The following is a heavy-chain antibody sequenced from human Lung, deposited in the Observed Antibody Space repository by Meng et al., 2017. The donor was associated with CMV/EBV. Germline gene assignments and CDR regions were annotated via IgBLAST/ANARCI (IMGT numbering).Heavy chain of an antibody. CDR3: ARVLEVVAAFDV. J-gene: IGHJ3*01. V-gene: IGHV3-21*03. Sequence: GEXXKISCEASGFTLSRYGMNWVRQAPGKGLEWVSSISTSSSYIYYRDSVKGRFTISRDNAMNSLSLQMKSLRAEDTAVYDCARVLEVVAAFDVWGQGTMVTVSS. CDR1: GFTLSRYG. CDR2: ISTSSSYI. D-gene: IGHD3-3*01.